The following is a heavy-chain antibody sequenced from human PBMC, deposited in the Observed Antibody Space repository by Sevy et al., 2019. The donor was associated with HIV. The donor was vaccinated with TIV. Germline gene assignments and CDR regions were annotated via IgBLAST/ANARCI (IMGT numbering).Heavy chain of an antibody. CDR2: ISDSSTTI. V-gene: IGHV3-48*01. CDR3: ARGLAALPGYYYDMDV. D-gene: IGHD6-6*01. J-gene: IGHJ6*02. Sequence: GGSLRLSCAASGFTFSSYSMNWVRQAPGKGLEWVSYISDSSTTIYYADSVKGRFTISRDNAKNSLYLQMNSLRAEDTAVYYCARGLAALPGYYYDMDVWGQGTTVTVSS. CDR1: GFTFSSYS.